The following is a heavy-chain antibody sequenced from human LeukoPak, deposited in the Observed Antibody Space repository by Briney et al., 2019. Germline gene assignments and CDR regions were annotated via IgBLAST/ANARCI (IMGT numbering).Heavy chain of an antibody. CDR2: ISYDGSNK. CDR3: ARDRGGSYFDY. CDR1: GVTFSSYA. Sequence: GGSLRLSCAASGVTFSSYAMHWVRQAPGKGLEWVAVISYDGSNKYYADSVKGRFTISRDNSKNTLYLQMNSLRAEDTAVYYCARDRGGSYFDYWGQGTLVTVSS. V-gene: IGHV3-30-3*01. D-gene: IGHD1-26*01. J-gene: IGHJ4*02.